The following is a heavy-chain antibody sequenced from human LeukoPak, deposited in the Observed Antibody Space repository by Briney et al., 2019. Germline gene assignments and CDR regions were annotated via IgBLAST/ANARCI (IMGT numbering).Heavy chain of an antibody. CDR1: GGSISSGDYY. J-gene: IGHJ4*02. D-gene: IGHD2-15*01. Sequence: PSETLSLTCTVSGGSISSGDYYWSWIRQPPGKGLEWIGYIYYSGSTYYNPSLKSRVTISVDTSKNQFSLKLSSVTAADTAVHYCARVRGLRAPKYYFDYWGQGTLVTVSS. CDR2: IYYSGST. V-gene: IGHV4-30-4*01. CDR3: ARVRGLRAPKYYFDY.